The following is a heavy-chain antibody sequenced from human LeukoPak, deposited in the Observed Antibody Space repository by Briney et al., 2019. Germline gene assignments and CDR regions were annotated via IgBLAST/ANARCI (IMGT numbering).Heavy chain of an antibody. CDR2: IYPGDSDT. Sequence: GESLKISCKGSGYSFSNYWIGWVRQMPGKGLEWMGIIYPGDSDTRYSPSFQGQVTISVDESINTAYLQWSSLEASDTAMYYCARHYNFDYWGQGTLVTVSS. CDR1: GYSFSNYW. D-gene: IGHD4-11*01. V-gene: IGHV5-51*01. CDR3: ARHYNFDY. J-gene: IGHJ4*02.